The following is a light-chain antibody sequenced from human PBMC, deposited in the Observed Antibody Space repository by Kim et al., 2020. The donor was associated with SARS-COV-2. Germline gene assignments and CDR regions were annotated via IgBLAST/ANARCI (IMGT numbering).Light chain of an antibody. CDR1: NNNVGNQG. Sequence: QAGLTQPPSVSKGLRQTATLTCTGNNNNVGNQGAAWLQQHQGHPPKLLSYRNNNRPSGISERFSASRSGDTASLTITGLQPEDDTDYYCSAWDSSLNAWVFGGGTQLTVL. CDR3: SAWDSSLNAWV. J-gene: IGLJ3*02. CDR2: RNN. V-gene: IGLV10-54*04.